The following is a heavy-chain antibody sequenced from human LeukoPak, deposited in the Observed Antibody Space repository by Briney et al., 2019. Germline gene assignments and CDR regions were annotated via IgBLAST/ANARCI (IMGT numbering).Heavy chain of an antibody. V-gene: IGHV7-4-1*02. CDR3: ARVRFGELLPFYYYYGMDV. J-gene: IGHJ6*02. Sequence: ASVKVSCKASGYTFTSYAMNWVRQAPGQGLEWMGWINTNTGNPTYAQGFTGRFVFSLDTSVSTAYLQISSLKAEDTAVYYCARVRFGELLPFYYYYGMDVWGQGTTVTVSS. CDR2: INTNTGNP. CDR1: GYTFTSYA. D-gene: IGHD3-10*01.